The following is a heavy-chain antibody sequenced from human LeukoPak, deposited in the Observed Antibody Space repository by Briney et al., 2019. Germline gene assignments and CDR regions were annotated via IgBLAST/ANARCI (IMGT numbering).Heavy chain of an antibody. D-gene: IGHD3-22*01. J-gene: IGHJ3*02. V-gene: IGHV3-74*01. CDR2: INSDGSST. CDR3: VSEGSWSYYYDSSGYPEALDI. Sequence: GGSLRLSCAASGFTFSSYWMHWVRQAPGKGLVWVSRINSDGSSTSYADSVKGRFTISRDNAKNTLYLQMNSLRAEDTAVYYCVSEGSWSYYYDSSGYPEALDIRGKGPMVTVSS. CDR1: GFTFSSYW.